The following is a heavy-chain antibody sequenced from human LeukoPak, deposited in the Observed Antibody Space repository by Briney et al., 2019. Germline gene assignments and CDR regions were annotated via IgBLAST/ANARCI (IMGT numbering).Heavy chain of an antibody. CDR3: ARGVYRSDQQPTYDSSGYYYDY. CDR2: INHSGST. J-gene: IGHJ4*02. CDR1: GGSFSGYY. V-gene: IGHV4-34*01. D-gene: IGHD3-22*01. Sequence: SETLSLTCAVYGGSFSGYYWSWIRQPPGKGLEWIGEINHSGSTKYNPSLKSRVTISVDTSKNQFSLKLSSVTTADTAVYYCARGVYRSDQQPTYDSSGYYYDYWGQGTLVTVSS.